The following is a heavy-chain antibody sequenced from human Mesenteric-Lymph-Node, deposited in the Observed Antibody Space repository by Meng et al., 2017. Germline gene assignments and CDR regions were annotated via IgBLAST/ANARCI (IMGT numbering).Heavy chain of an antibody. Sequence: GESLKISCAASGFTFSSYAMSWVRQAPGKGLEWVSGISDSAASTKYADSVKGRFTISRDNSNNTLYLQMNGLRADDTAVYYCAKDLGARGAGATYHHWGQGALVTVSS. J-gene: IGHJ5*02. CDR3: AKDLGARGAGATYHH. CDR2: ISDSAAST. V-gene: IGHV3-23*01. D-gene: IGHD1-26*01. CDR1: GFTFSSYA.